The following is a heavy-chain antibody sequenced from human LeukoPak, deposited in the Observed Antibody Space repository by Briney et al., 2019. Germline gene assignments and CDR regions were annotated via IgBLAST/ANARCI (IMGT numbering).Heavy chain of an antibody. D-gene: IGHD4-17*01. Sequence: SGTLSLTCAVSGGSISSSNWWSWVRQPPGKGLEWIGEIYHSGSTNYNPSLKSRVTISVDKSKNQFSLKLSSVTAADTAVYYCARDTTTVTPSGSGFDYWGQGTLVTVSS. V-gene: IGHV4-4*02. J-gene: IGHJ4*02. CDR3: ARDTTTVTPSGSGFDY. CDR1: GGSISSSNW. CDR2: IYHSGST.